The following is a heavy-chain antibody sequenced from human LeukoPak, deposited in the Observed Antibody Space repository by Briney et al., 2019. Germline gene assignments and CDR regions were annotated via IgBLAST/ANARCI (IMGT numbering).Heavy chain of an antibody. D-gene: IGHD3-10*01. CDR3: ASLYGSGRYSKLDY. CDR1: GGSISSGDYY. J-gene: IGHJ4*02. CDR2: IYYSGST. V-gene: IGHV4-30-4*08. Sequence: PSETLSLTCTVSGGSISSGDYYWSWIRQPPGKGLEWIGYIYYSGSTYYNPSLKSRVAISVDTSKNQFSLKLSSVTAADTAVNYYASLYGSGRYSKLDYWGQGTLLTVSS.